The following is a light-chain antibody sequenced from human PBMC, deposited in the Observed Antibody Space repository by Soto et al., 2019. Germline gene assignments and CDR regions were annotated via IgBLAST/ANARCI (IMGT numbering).Light chain of an antibody. CDR3: QHFKNWPPTVT. J-gene: IGKJ3*01. V-gene: IGKV3D-15*01. CDR2: GAS. CDR1: ETISSN. Sequence: EIMMTQSPATLSVSPGERVTLSCRATETISSNLAWYQQRPGQAPRLLIYGASIRATGVPARFSGSGSGSDVTLTISSLQSDDFGIYYCQHFKNWPPTVTFGPGTKVDLK.